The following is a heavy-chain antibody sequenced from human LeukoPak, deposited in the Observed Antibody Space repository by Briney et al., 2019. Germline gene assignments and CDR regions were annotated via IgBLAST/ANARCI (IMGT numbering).Heavy chain of an antibody. V-gene: IGHV3-7*01. Sequence: GGSLRLSCAASGFSFSSYWMNWVRQAPGKGLEWLANIKQDGSQTNYVDSVKGRFTISRDNAKNSLYLQMNSLRAEDTAVYYCARAGILWNHFDYWGQGTLVTVSS. D-gene: IGHD1-1*01. J-gene: IGHJ4*02. CDR3: ARAGILWNHFDY. CDR2: IKQDGSQT. CDR1: GFSFSSYW.